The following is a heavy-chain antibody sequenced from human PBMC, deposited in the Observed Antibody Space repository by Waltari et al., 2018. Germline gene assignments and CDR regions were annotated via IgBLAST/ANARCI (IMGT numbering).Heavy chain of an antibody. CDR3: ARSLVVVPAAITVDWFDP. CDR1: GGSISSGDYY. CDR2: IYYSGST. J-gene: IGHJ5*02. Sequence: QVQLQESGPGLVKPSQTLSLTCTVSGGSISSGDYYWRWIRQPPGKGLEWIGYIYYSGSTYYNPSLKSRVTISVDTSKNQFALKLSSVTAADTAVYYCARSLVVVPAAITVDWFDPWGQGTLVTVSS. D-gene: IGHD2-2*01. V-gene: IGHV4-30-4*01.